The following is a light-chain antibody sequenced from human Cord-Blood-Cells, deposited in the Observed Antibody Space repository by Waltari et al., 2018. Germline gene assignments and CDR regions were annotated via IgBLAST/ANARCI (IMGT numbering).Light chain of an antibody. CDR3: CSYAGSSYV. V-gene: IGLV2-23*01. Sequence: QSALTQPDYVSGSPGQSITIPCTGTSSDVGRYNLVSWYQQHPGKAPELRSYDGSKRPSGVSNRFSGSESGNTSSLTIYGLHDEDEADYYCCSYAGSSYVCGTGTKVTVL. J-gene: IGLJ1*01. CDR2: DGS. CDR1: SSDVGRYNL.